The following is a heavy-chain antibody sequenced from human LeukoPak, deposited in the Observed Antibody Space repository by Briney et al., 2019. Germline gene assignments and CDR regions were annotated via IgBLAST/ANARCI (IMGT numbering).Heavy chain of an antibody. V-gene: IGHV3-9*01. J-gene: IGHJ6*03. D-gene: IGHD3-10*01. CDR2: IRWNSGSI. Sequence: PGGSLRLSCAASGFTFDDYAMHWVRQAPGKGLEWVSGIRWNSGSIGHADSVKGRFTISRDNAKNSLYLQMNSLRAEDTALYFCAKDGIPRYYYGSGSYYLYYMDVWGKGTRVTVSS. CDR1: GFTFDDYA. CDR3: AKDGIPRYYYGSGSYYLYYMDV.